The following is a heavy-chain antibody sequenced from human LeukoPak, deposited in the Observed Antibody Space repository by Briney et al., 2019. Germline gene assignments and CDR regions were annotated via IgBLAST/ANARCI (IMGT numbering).Heavy chain of an antibody. CDR3: ARRLAYCGGDCFIFDP. D-gene: IGHD2-21*02. J-gene: IGHJ5*02. Sequence: SETLSLTCAVSGGSISSYYWSWIRQPPGKGLEWIGYIYYSGSTNYNPSLKSRVTISVDTSKNQFSLKLSSVTAADTAVYYCARRLAYCGGDCFIFDPWGQGTLVTVSS. CDR2: IYYSGST. CDR1: GGSISSYY. V-gene: IGHV4-59*01.